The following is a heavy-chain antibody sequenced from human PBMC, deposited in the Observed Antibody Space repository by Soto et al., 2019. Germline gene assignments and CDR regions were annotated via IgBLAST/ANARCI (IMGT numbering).Heavy chain of an antibody. CDR1: GYTFTSYD. J-gene: IGHJ3*02. Sequence: ASVKVSCKASGYTFTSYDINWVRQATGQGLEWMGWMNPNSGNTGYAQKFQGRVTMTRNTSISTAYMELSSLRSEDTAVYYCAGRYRYSSSRDVFDIWGQGTMVTVSS. V-gene: IGHV1-8*01. CDR3: AGRYRYSSSRDVFDI. CDR2: MNPNSGNT. D-gene: IGHD6-13*01.